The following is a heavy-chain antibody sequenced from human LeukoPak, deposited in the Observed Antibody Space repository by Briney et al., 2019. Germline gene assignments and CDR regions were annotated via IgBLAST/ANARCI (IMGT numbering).Heavy chain of an antibody. CDR1: GYTFTGYY. Sequence: SVKVSCKASGYTFTGYYMHWVRQAPGQGLEWMGRIIPILGIANYAQKFQGRVTITADKSTSTAYMELSSLRSEDTAVYYCARAGEYYYDSSGYYDWFDPWGQGTLVTVSS. J-gene: IGHJ5*02. V-gene: IGHV1-69*04. CDR2: IIPILGIA. D-gene: IGHD3-22*01. CDR3: ARAGEYYYDSSGYYDWFDP.